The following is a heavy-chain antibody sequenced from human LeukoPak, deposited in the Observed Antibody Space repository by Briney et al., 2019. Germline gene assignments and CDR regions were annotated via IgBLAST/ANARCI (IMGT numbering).Heavy chain of an antibody. V-gene: IGHV6-1*01. D-gene: IGHD3-3*01. CDR1: GDSVSSNGAS. J-gene: IGHJ4*02. CDR3: GRETDFGVVTN. CDR2: TYYRSQQWHS. Sequence: SQTLSLTCAISGDSVSSNGASWNWIRQSPSRGLEWLGRTYYRSQQWHSDYAPSVKGRITLNPDTSKNRFSLQLNSMTPEDTGVYYCGRETDFGVVTNWGQGTLVTVSS.